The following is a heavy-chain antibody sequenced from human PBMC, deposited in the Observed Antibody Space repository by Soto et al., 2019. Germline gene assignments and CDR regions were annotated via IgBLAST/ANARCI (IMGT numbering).Heavy chain of an antibody. J-gene: IGHJ5*02. D-gene: IGHD2-2*01. CDR2: ISHSGTT. Sequence: QVQLQESGPGLVKPSDTLSLTCAVSGGSISSSNWWNWVRQSPAKGLEWIGEISHSGTTNYNPSLKSPLTISIDRSKNQFSLKLRSVTAADPAVYYCARVRTFCSSTSCYLDPWGQGTLVTVAA. V-gene: IGHV4-4*02. CDR1: GGSISSSNW. CDR3: ARVRTFCSSTSCYLDP.